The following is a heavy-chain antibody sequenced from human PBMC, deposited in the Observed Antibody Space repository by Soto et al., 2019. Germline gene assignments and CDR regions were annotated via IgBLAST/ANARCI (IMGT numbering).Heavy chain of an antibody. CDR3: AHRGVATTVTYYFDY. J-gene: IGHJ4*02. CDR1: GFSLSTSGVG. V-gene: IGHV2-5*02. Sequence: QITLKESGPPLVKPTQTLTLTCTFSGFSLSTSGVGVGWIRQPPGKALEWLALIYWDDDKRYSPSLKSRLTITKDTSKNQVVLTMTNMDPVDTATYYCAHRGVATTVTYYFDYWGQGTLVTVSS. D-gene: IGHD4-17*01. CDR2: IYWDDDK.